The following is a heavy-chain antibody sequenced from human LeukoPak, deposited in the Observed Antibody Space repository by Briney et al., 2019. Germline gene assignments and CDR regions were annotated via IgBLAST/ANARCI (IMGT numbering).Heavy chain of an antibody. J-gene: IGHJ3*02. Sequence: GGSLRLSCAASGFTFSSYAMHWVRQAPGKGLEWVAVISYDGSNKYYADSVKGRFTISRDNSKNTLYLQMNSLRAEDTAVYYCARDPSFYDFWSGYYSYDAFDIWGQGTMVTVSS. D-gene: IGHD3-3*01. CDR1: GFTFSSYA. CDR2: ISYDGSNK. CDR3: ARDPSFYDFWSGYYSYDAFDI. V-gene: IGHV3-30-3*01.